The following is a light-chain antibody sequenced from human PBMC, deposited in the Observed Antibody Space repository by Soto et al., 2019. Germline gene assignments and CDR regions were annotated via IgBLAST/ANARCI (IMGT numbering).Light chain of an antibody. Sequence: SVLTQPPSVSGAPGQRVTISCSGSSSNIGAGFDVHWYRQLPGTAPKLLIYDNSNRPSGVPDRFSGSKSGTSASLAITGLQAEDEAEYYCQSYDSRLSAYVFGSGTKLTVL. V-gene: IGLV1-40*01. CDR2: DNS. J-gene: IGLJ1*01. CDR1: SSNIGAGFD. CDR3: QSYDSRLSAYV.